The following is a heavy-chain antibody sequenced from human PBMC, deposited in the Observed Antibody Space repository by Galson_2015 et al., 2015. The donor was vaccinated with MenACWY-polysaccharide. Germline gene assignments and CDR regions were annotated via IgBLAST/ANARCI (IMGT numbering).Heavy chain of an antibody. CDR3: ARGGGRFAENYDFDY. J-gene: IGHJ4*02. V-gene: IGHV3-74*01. Sequence: SLRLSCAASGFTFSGYWMSWVRQAPGNGLEWVSRINSYRRSTNYAHNVQGRVTTTTDNAKNTPYLQMNSLSAEDTAVYYCARGGGRFAENYDFDYWGQGTLVTVSS. CDR2: INSYRRST. D-gene: IGHD3-16*01. CDR1: GFTFSGYW.